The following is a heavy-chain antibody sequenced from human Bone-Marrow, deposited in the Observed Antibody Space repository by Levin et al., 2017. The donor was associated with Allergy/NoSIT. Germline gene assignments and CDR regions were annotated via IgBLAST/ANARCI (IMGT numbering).Heavy chain of an antibody. CDR1: GFTFSSYG. Sequence: TGGSLRLSCAASGFTFSSYGMHWVRQAPGKGLEWVAAISSLGTNTYYSDSVKGRFTVSRDNSKNTLYLQMSSPRPEDTAVYYCAKDGSSGRDATSYHYSYYYTLEDWGQGTTVTVSS. CDR3: AKDGSSGRDATSYHYSYYYTLED. CDR2: ISSLGTNT. J-gene: IGHJ6*02. V-gene: IGHV3-30*18. D-gene: IGHD2-15*01.